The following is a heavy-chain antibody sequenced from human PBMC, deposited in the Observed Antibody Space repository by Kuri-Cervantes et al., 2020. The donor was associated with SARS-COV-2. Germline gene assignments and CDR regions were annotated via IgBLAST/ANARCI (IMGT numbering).Heavy chain of an antibody. Sequence: SQTLSLTCAVYGGSFSGYYWSWIRQPPGKGLEWIGEINHSGSTNYNPSLKSRVTISVDTSKNQFSLKLSSVTAADTAVYYCARGGYDFWNGYYGEDYYYYYGMDVWGQGTTVTVSS. CDR2: INHSGST. CDR1: GGSFSGYY. D-gene: IGHD3-3*01. CDR3: ARGGYDFWNGYYGEDYYYYYGMDV. V-gene: IGHV4-34*01. J-gene: IGHJ6*02.